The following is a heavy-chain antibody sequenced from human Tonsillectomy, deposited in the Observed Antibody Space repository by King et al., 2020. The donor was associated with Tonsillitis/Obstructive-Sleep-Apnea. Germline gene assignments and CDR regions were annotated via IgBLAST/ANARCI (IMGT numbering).Heavy chain of an antibody. CDR3: ARGTQDTAMVHFDY. CDR2: INTNTGNP. V-gene: IGHV7-4-1*02. J-gene: IGHJ4*02. D-gene: IGHD5-18*01. Sequence: VQLVESGSELKKPGASVKVSCKASGYTLTSYAMNWVRQAPGQGLEWMGWINTNTGNPTYAQGFTGRFGFSLDTSVSTAYLQISSLKAEDTAVYYCARGTQDTAMVHFDYWGQGTLVTVSS. CDR1: GYTLTSYA.